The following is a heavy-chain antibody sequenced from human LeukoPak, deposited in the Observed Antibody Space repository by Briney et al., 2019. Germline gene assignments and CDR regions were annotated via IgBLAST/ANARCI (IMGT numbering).Heavy chain of an antibody. D-gene: IGHD6-19*01. J-gene: IGHJ4*02. CDR1: GFTFSSYA. CDR2: ISYDGSNK. V-gene: IGHV3-30-3*01. CDR3: ARADQYSSGWYFDY. Sequence: GGSLRLSCAASGFTFSSYAMHWVRQAPGKGLEWVAVISYDGSNKYYADSVKGRFTIPRDNSKNTLYLQMNSLRAEDTAVYYCARADQYSSGWYFDYWGQGTLVTVSS.